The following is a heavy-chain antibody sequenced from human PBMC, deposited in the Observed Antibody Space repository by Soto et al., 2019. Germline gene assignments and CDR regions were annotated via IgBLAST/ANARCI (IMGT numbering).Heavy chain of an antibody. V-gene: IGHV3-48*01. Sequence: PGGSLRLSCAASGFTFSSYSMNWVRQAPGKGLEWVSYISSSSSTIYYADSVKGRFTISRDNAKNSLYLQMNSLRAEDTAVYYCASKNRYYYMDVWGKGTTVTVSS. CDR1: GFTFSSYS. CDR2: ISSSSSTI. CDR3: ASKNRYYYMDV. D-gene: IGHD3-10*02. J-gene: IGHJ6*03.